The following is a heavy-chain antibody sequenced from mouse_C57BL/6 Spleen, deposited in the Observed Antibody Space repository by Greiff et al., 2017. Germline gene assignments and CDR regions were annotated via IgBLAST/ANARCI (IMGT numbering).Heavy chain of an antibody. D-gene: IGHD2-1*01. CDR3: GRWRNKYAMDY. J-gene: IGHJ4*01. Sequence: QVQLQQPGTELVKPGASVKLSCKASGYTFTSYWMHWVKQRPGQGLEWIGNINPSNGGTDYNEKFKSKATLTVDKSSNTAYMQLSRLTSEDSAVYCCGRWRNKYAMDYWGQGTSVTVSS. CDR1: GYTFTSYW. CDR2: INPSNGGT. V-gene: IGHV1-53*01.